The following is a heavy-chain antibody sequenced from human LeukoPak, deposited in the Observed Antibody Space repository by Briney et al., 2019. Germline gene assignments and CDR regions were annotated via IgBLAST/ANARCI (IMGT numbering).Heavy chain of an antibody. Sequence: GGSLRLSCAASGFTFSSYAMSWVRQAPGKGLEWVSAISGSGGSTYYADSVKGRFTIYRDNSKNTLYLQMNSLRAEDTAVYYCAKFLPTHIVVANYYFDYWGQGTLVTVSS. CDR3: AKFLPTHIVVANYYFDY. CDR1: GFTFSSYA. J-gene: IGHJ4*02. D-gene: IGHD2-21*01. CDR2: ISGSGGST. V-gene: IGHV3-23*01.